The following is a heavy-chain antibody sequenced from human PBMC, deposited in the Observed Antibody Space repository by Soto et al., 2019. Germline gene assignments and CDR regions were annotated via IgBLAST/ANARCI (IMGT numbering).Heavy chain of an antibody. CDR3: ARKVSGSTGRPDLWYFDL. CDR1: GSTFSGYA. Sequence: EVQLLDSGGGLVQPGRSLRLSCAASGSTFSGYALTWVRQAPGKGLEWVSAISGGGDATFYADSVKGRFTISRDNSKNTLYLQMNTLRAEDTAVYYCARKVSGSTGRPDLWYFDLWGRGTLVTVSS. J-gene: IGHJ2*01. V-gene: IGHV3-23*01. D-gene: IGHD3-10*01. CDR2: ISGGGDAT.